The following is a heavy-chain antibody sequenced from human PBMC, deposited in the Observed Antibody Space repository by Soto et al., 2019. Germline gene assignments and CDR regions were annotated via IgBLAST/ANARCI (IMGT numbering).Heavy chain of an antibody. Sequence: QVQLVESGGGVVQPGRYLRLSCAASGFTFSSYAMHWVRQAPGKGLEWVAVISYDGSNKYYADSVKGRFTISRDNSKNTLYLQMNSLRAEDTAVYYCARDGGSYYSFCLDYWGQGTLVTVSS. CDR3: ARDGGSYYSFCLDY. V-gene: IGHV3-30-3*01. CDR2: ISYDGSNK. D-gene: IGHD1-26*01. J-gene: IGHJ4*02. CDR1: GFTFSSYA.